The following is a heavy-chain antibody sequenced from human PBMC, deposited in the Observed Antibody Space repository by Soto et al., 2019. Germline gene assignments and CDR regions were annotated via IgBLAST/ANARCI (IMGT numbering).Heavy chain of an antibody. V-gene: IGHV1-46*01. Sequence: QVQLVQSGAEVKKPGASVKVSCKASGYTFTSYYMHWVRQAPGQGLEWMGIINPSGGSTSYAQKFQGRVTMTRDTSTSTVYMELSSLRSEDTAVYYCARDQSDCSGGSCYLSWFDPWGQGTLVNVSS. CDR2: INPSGGST. J-gene: IGHJ5*02. CDR3: ARDQSDCSGGSCYLSWFDP. CDR1: GYTFTSYY. D-gene: IGHD2-15*01.